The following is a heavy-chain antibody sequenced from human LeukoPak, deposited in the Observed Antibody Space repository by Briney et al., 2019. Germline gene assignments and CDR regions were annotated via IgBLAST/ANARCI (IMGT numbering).Heavy chain of an antibody. J-gene: IGHJ4*02. D-gene: IGHD3-10*01. V-gene: IGHV4-39*07. CDR3: VTDRYFGSGSRAFDS. CDR2: VYYGGNT. CDR1: GGSVSSRSYY. Sequence: SETLSLTCTVTGGSVSSRSYYWAWIRQPPGKGLEWIGSVYYGGNTYYNPSLRIRITMSVDTSKNQFSLRLNSVTAADTAVYYCVTDRYFGSGSRAFDSWGLGTLVTVSS.